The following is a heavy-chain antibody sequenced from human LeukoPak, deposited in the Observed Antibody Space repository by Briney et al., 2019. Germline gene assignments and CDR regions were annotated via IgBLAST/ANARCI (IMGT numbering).Heavy chain of an antibody. CDR2: MNPNSGNT. V-gene: IGHV1-8*01. CDR1: GYTFTSYD. Sequence: GASVKVSCKASGYTFTSYDINWVRQATGQGLEWMGWMNPNSGNTGYAQKFQGRVTMTRNTSISTAYMEPSSLRSEDTAVYYCARGLPEYIVVVVAALNWFDPWGQGTLVTVSS. CDR3: ARGLPEYIVVVVAALNWFDP. J-gene: IGHJ5*02. D-gene: IGHD2-15*01.